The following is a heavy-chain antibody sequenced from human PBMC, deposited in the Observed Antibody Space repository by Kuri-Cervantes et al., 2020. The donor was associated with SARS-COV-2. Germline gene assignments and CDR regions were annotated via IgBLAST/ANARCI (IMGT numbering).Heavy chain of an antibody. J-gene: IGHJ4*02. CDR3: TTLIDY. CDR2: ITNRANNYTT. Sequence: GESLKISCAASGFTFSDHYMDWVRQAPGKGLEWVARITNRANNYTTKYAASVKGRFTISRDDSKNMAYLQMNSLKTEDTAVYYCTTLIDYWGQGALVTVSS. V-gene: IGHV3-72*01. D-gene: IGHD1-1*01. CDR1: GFTFSDHY.